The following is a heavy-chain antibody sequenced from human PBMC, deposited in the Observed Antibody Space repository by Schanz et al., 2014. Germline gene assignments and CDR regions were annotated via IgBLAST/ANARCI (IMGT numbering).Heavy chain of an antibody. CDR3: VKEGTVVSGSPRDY. J-gene: IGHJ4*02. Sequence: VQLVESGGGLIQPGGSLRLSCAASGFTVSSNYMSWVRQAPGKGPEWFSAISGSGRDTYYAASVKGRFTISRDNSKNTLSLQMSSLRADDTAVYYCVKEGTVVSGSPRDYWGQGALVTVSS. D-gene: IGHD3-10*01. CDR1: GFTVSSNY. V-gene: IGHV3-23*04. CDR2: ISGSGRDT.